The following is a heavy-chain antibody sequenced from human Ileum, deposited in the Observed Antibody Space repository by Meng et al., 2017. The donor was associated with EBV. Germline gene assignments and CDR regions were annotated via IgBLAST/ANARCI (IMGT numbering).Heavy chain of an antibody. Sequence: TLKVSCHTLRQPTPTPTLPCTFSGFSLSISGVGVGWIRQPPGKALEWLALIYWDGDKRYSPSLKSRLTITKDTSKNQVVLTMTNMDPVDTATYYCAHESSGTYFDYWGQGTLVTVSS. CDR1: GFSLSISGVG. D-gene: IGHD3-22*01. J-gene: IGHJ4*02. V-gene: IGHV2-5*02. CDR2: IYWDGDK. CDR3: AHESSGTYFDY.